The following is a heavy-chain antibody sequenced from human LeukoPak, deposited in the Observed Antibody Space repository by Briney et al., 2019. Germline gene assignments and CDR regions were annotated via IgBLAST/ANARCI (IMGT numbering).Heavy chain of an antibody. Sequence: GGSLRLSCAASGFTFSDYYMSWIRQAPGKGLEWVSYISSSGSTIYYADSVEGRFTISRDNAKNSLCLQMNSLRAEDTAVYYCARTDDSSGYYRDWGQGTLVTVSS. V-gene: IGHV3-11*01. CDR2: ISSSGSTI. J-gene: IGHJ4*02. D-gene: IGHD3-22*01. CDR1: GFTFSDYY. CDR3: ARTDDSSGYYRD.